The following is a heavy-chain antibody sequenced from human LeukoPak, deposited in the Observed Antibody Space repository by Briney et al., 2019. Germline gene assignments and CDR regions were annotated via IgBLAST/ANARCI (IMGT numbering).Heavy chain of an antibody. CDR1: GGSFSGYY. V-gene: IGHV4-34*01. Sequence: PSETLSLTCAVYGGSFSGYYWSWIRQPPGKGLEWIGEINHSGSTYYNPSLKSRVTISVDTSKNQFSLKLSSVTAADTAVYYCANIKTGEDTAAMDVWGKGTTVTVSS. CDR2: INHSGST. D-gene: IGHD5-18*01. CDR3: ANIKTGEDTAAMDV. J-gene: IGHJ6*03.